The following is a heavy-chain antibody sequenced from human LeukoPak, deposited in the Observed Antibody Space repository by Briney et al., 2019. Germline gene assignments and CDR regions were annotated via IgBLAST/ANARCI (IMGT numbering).Heavy chain of an antibody. J-gene: IGHJ6*03. Sequence: PSETLSLTCTVSGYSISSGYYWGWIRQPPGKGLEWIGSIYHSGSTYYNPSLKSRVTISVDTSKNQFSLKLSSVTAADTAVYYCARHEHSSSWIQKYYYYYYMDVWGKGTTVTVSS. CDR1: GYSISSGYY. D-gene: IGHD6-13*01. V-gene: IGHV4-38-2*02. CDR2: IYHSGST. CDR3: ARHEHSSSWIQKYYYYYYMDV.